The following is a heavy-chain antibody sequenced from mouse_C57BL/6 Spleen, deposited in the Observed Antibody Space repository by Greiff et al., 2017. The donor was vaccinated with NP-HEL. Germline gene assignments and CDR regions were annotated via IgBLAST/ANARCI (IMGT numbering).Heavy chain of an antibody. V-gene: IGHV5-4*01. Sequence: EVQLVESGGGLVKPGGSLKLSCAASGFTFSSYAMSWVRQTPEKRLEWVATISDGGSYTYYPDNVKGRFTISRDNAKNNLYLQMSHLKSEDTAMYYCARDVSAFAYWGQGTLVTVSA. CDR1: GFTFSSYA. CDR3: ARDVSAFAY. J-gene: IGHJ3*01. CDR2: ISDGGSYT.